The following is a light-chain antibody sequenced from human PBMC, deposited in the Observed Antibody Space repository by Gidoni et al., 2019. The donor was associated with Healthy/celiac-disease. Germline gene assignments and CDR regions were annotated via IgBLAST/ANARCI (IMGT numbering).Light chain of an antibody. V-gene: IGLV2-14*01. CDR2: DVS. Sequence: QSALTQPASVSGSPGQSITIPCTGTSSYVGGYNYVSWYQQQPGKAPNLMIYDVSNRPPGVSNRFSVSKSGNTASLTISGLQAEDEAEYDCSSYTSSSTLEFGGGTKLTVL. CDR1: SSYVGGYNY. J-gene: IGLJ3*02. CDR3: SSYTSSSTLE.